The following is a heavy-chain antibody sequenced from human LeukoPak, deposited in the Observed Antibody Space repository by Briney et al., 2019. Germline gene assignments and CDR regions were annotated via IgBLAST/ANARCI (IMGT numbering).Heavy chain of an antibody. D-gene: IGHD4-17*01. V-gene: IGHV1-18*01. Sequence: ASVKVSCKASGYTFTSYGISWVRQAPGQGLEWMGWISAYNGNTNYAQKLQGRVTMTTDTSTSTAYMELRSLRSDDTAVYYCARVRYGDYDNWFDPWGQGTLVTVSS. CDR3: ARVRYGDYDNWFDP. CDR2: ISAYNGNT. CDR1: GYTFTSYG. J-gene: IGHJ5*02.